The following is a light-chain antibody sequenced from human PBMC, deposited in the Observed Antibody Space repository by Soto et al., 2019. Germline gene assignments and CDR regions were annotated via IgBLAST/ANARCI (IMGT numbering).Light chain of an antibody. CDR3: QSYDSSLSGYV. V-gene: IGLV1-40*01. CDR1: NSNIGAGYD. J-gene: IGLJ1*01. Sequence: ALTQPPSVSGAPGQRVTISCTGSNSNIGAGYDVHWYQQLPGTAPKLLIYGNINRPSGVPDRFSGSKSGTSASLAITGLQAEDEADYYCQSYDSSLSGYVFGTGTKVTV. CDR2: GNI.